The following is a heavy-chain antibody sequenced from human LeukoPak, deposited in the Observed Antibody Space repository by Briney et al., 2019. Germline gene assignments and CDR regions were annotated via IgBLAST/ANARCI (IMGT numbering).Heavy chain of an antibody. V-gene: IGHV3-23*01. J-gene: IGHJ4*02. Sequence: GGSLRLSCAASGLTFNKYAMNWVRQAPGKGLEWVSVISESVDTTYYADSVKGRFTISRDNSKNTLYLQMNNLRADDTAVYYCARRADYGDFDNWGQGTLVTVSS. D-gene: IGHD4-17*01. CDR1: GLTFNKYA. CDR3: ARRADYGDFDN. CDR2: ISESVDTT.